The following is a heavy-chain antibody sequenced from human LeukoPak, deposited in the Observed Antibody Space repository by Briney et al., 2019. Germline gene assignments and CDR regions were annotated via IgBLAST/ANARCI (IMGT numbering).Heavy chain of an antibody. CDR2: IYTSGST. CDR3: ARYYYDSSGYYSGGYFDY. CDR1: GGSISSYY. J-gene: IGHJ4*02. D-gene: IGHD3-22*01. Sequence: SETLSLTCTVSGGSISSYYWSWIRQPAGKGLEWIGRIYTSGSTNYNPSLKSRVTMSVDTSKNQFSLKLSSVTAADTAVYYCARYYYDSSGYYSGGYFDYWGQGTLVTVSS. V-gene: IGHV4-4*07.